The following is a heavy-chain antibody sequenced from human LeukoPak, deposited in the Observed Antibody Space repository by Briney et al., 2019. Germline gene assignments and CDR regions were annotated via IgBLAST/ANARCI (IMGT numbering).Heavy chain of an antibody. Sequence: VASVTVSCKASGYTFIGYYLHWVRQAPGQGLEWMGWISPNSGDTKYSEKFQGRVTMTRDTSIDTAYLELTSLRSDDTAVYYCARDREHYYGSGRYSRWFDPWGQGTLVTVSS. V-gene: IGHV1-2*02. CDR2: ISPNSGDT. D-gene: IGHD3-10*01. CDR1: GYTFIGYY. J-gene: IGHJ5*02. CDR3: ARDREHYYGSGRYSRWFDP.